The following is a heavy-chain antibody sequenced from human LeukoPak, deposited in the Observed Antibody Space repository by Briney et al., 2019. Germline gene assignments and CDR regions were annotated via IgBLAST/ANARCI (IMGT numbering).Heavy chain of an antibody. Sequence: PGGSLRLSCAASGFTFSDYYMSWIRQTPEKGLEWVSYISSSSGHTEYADSVKGRFTVSRDNAKNSLFLQLNSLRADGTAVYYCARVGSIAAAGTPDYWGQGTLVTVSS. D-gene: IGHD6-13*01. J-gene: IGHJ4*02. CDR3: ARVGSIAAAGTPDY. V-gene: IGHV3-11*06. CDR1: GFTFSDYY. CDR2: ISSSSGHT.